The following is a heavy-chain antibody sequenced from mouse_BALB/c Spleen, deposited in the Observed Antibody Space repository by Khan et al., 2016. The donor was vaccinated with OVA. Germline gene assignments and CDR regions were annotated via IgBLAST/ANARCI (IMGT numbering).Heavy chain of an antibody. J-gene: IGHJ3*01. D-gene: IGHD2-2*01. CDR2: IWRGGST. CDR1: GFSLTRYG. V-gene: IGHV2-2*02. CDR3: ARNYGYDEGFAY. Sequence: QVQLKQSGPGLVKPSQSLSITCTVSGFSLTRYGVHWVRQSPGKGLEWLGVIWRGGSTAYNAAIISRLSISKANSKVQVFFRMSCLQAKDTAIYYCARNYGYDEGFAYWGQGTLVTVSA.